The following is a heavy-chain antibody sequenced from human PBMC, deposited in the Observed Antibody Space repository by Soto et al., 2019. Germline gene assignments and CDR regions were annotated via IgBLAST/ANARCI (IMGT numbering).Heavy chain of an antibody. Sequence: ASVKVSCKASGYTFTSHGISWVRQAPGQGLEWMGWISAYNGNTNYAQKLQGRVTMTTDTSTSTAYMELRSLRSDDTAVYYCARGIVVVVAATVAYYYYGMDVWGQGTTVTVSS. CDR2: ISAYNGNT. D-gene: IGHD2-15*01. CDR3: ARGIVVVVAATVAYYYYGMDV. V-gene: IGHV1-18*01. CDR1: GYTFTSHG. J-gene: IGHJ6*02.